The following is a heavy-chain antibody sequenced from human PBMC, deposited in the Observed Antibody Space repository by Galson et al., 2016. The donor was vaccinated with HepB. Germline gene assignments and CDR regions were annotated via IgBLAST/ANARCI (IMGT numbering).Heavy chain of an antibody. CDR2: IIPMSGTA. V-gene: IGHV1-69*13. J-gene: IGHJ6*02. Sequence: SVKVSCKASGVTFSSDGITWVRQAPGQGLEWMGGIIPMSGTANYALKFQGRVTITADESTTTAYMKLISLRSEDTAVYYCARMDRVGSRGYTSGLTPYYYAMDIWGQGTTVTVSS. D-gene: IGHD5-18*01. CDR1: GVTFSSDG. CDR3: ARMDRVGSRGYTSGLTPYYYAMDI.